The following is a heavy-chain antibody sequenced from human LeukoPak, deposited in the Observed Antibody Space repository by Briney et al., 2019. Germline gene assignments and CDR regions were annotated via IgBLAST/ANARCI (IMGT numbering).Heavy chain of an antibody. CDR1: GYTFTGYY. V-gene: IGHV1-2*02. Sequence: ASVKVSCKASGYTFTGYYMHWVRQAPGQGLEWMGWINPNSGGTNYAQKFQGRVTMTRDTSISTAYMELSRLRSDDTAVYYCARTGGSSYAPFHFDYWGQGTLVTVSS. CDR3: ARTGGSSYAPFHFDY. D-gene: IGHD2-2*01. J-gene: IGHJ4*02. CDR2: INPNSGGT.